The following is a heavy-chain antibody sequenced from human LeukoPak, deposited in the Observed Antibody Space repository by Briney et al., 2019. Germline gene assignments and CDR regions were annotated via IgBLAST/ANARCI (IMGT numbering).Heavy chain of an antibody. CDR3: AKVTYGSGTYGAFDY. J-gene: IGHJ4*02. Sequence: GGTLRLSCAGSGFTFSSYGMSWVRHAPGKGLEWVSAIRGTGTSTYYADSVKGRFTISRDNSKNTLYLQMNSLRAEDTAVYYCAKVTYGSGTYGAFDYWGQGTLVTVSS. D-gene: IGHD3-10*01. CDR1: GFTFSSYG. CDR2: IRGTGTST. V-gene: IGHV3-23*01.